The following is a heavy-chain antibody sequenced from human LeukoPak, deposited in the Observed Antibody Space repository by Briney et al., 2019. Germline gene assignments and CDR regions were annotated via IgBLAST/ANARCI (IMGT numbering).Heavy chain of an antibody. V-gene: IGHV3-33*01. Sequence: GRSLRLSCAASGFTFSSYGMHWVRQAPGKGLEWVAVIWYDGSNKYYADSVKGRFTISRDNSKNTLYLQMNSLRAEDTAVYYCARDREQQVGEFDYWGQGTLVTVSS. D-gene: IGHD6-13*01. CDR2: IWYDGSNK. J-gene: IGHJ4*02. CDR3: ARDREQQVGEFDY. CDR1: GFTFSSYG.